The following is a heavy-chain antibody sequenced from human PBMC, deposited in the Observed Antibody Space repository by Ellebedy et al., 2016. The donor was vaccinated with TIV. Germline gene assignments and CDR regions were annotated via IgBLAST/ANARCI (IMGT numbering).Heavy chain of an antibody. J-gene: IGHJ4*02. CDR3: AKVGGTLSKYYYGSGSHDYFDY. V-gene: IGHV3-23*01. CDR1: GFTFSSYA. D-gene: IGHD3-10*01. Sequence: GESLKISCAASGFTFSSYAMSWVRQAPGKGLEWVSAISGSGGSTYYADSVKGRFTISRDNSKNTLYLQMNSLRAEDTAVYYCAKVGGTLSKYYYGSGSHDYFDYWGQGTLVTVSS. CDR2: ISGSGGST.